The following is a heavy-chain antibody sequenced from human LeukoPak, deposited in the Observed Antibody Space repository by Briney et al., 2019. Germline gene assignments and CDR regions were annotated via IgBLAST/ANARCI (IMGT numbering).Heavy chain of an antibody. D-gene: IGHD1-26*01. V-gene: IGHV3-30-3*01. CDR1: GFTFSNYA. Sequence: GRSLRLSCAASGFTFSNYAMHWVRQAPGKGLEWVAVISYDGSNKYYADSVKGRFTISRDNSKNTLYLQMNSLRAEDTAVYYCARDSGSYRTPLRYYGMDVWGQGTTVTVSS. CDR2: ISYDGSNK. J-gene: IGHJ6*02. CDR3: ARDSGSYRTPLRYYGMDV.